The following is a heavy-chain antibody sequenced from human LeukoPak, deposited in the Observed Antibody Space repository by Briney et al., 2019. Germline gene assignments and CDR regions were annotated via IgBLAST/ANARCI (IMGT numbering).Heavy chain of an antibody. D-gene: IGHD6-19*01. J-gene: IGHJ3*02. CDR1: GITFSNYS. CDR3: ARDVSTGIAVAPDAFDI. CDR2: ISSSSSYI. V-gene: IGHV3-21*01. Sequence: KSGESLRLSCAPSGITFSNYSMNWVRQAPGKGLECVSSISSSSSYIYYSDSVKGRFTISRDNAKNSLYLQMNSLRAEDTAVYYCARDVSTGIAVAPDAFDIWGQGTMVTVSS.